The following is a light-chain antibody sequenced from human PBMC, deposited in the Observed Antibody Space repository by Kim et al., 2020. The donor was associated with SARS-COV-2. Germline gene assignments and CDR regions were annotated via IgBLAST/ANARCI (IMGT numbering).Light chain of an antibody. Sequence: DIQMTQSPSSVSASVGDRVTITCRASQTIGSWLAWYQQKPGKAPEFLIYATSNLQSGVPSRFSGSGSGTDFTLTISSLQPEDFATYYCQQANSFPLTFGGGTKLDIK. CDR3: QQANSFPLT. CDR2: ATS. V-gene: IGKV1-12*01. J-gene: IGKJ4*01. CDR1: QTIGSW.